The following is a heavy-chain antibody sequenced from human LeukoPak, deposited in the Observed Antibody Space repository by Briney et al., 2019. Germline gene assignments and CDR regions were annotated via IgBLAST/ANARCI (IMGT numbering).Heavy chain of an antibody. Sequence: GGSLRLSCAASGFTFSSYTMNWVRQAPGKGLEWVSSISSSSSIDYADSVKGRFTISRDNAKNSLYLQMNSQRAEDTAVYYCARGYRYMDVWGKGTTVTVSS. CDR1: GFTFSSYT. D-gene: IGHD1-1*01. J-gene: IGHJ6*03. V-gene: IGHV3-21*01. CDR3: ARGYRYMDV. CDR2: ISSSSSI.